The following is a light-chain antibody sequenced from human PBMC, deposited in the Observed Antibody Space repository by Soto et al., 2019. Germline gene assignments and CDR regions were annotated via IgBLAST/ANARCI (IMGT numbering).Light chain of an antibody. CDR3: QQYGSSPQVT. J-gene: IGKJ4*01. Sequence: EIVLTQSPGTLSLSPGERATLSCRASQSVSSSYLAWYQQKPGQAPRLLIYGASSRATGIPDRFSGSGSGTDVTRTISRLEPEDLAVYYCQQYGSSPQVTFGGGTKVEIK. V-gene: IGKV3-20*01. CDR1: QSVSSSY. CDR2: GAS.